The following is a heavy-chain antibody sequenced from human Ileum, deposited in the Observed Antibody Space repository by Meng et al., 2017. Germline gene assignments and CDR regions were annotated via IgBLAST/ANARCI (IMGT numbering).Heavy chain of an antibody. Sequence: GGSLRLSCAVSGFTFNDAWINWVRQSPGKGLEWVGTVKAKADGGTTHYAAPVKGRFTISRDESESTLYLQMNSLKTEDTALYYCTTMLAFREGVDFWGQGTLVTVSS. J-gene: IGHJ4*02. D-gene: IGHD3-10*02. V-gene: IGHV3-15*01. CDR3: TTMLAFREGVDF. CDR2: VKAKADGGTT. CDR1: GFTFNDAW.